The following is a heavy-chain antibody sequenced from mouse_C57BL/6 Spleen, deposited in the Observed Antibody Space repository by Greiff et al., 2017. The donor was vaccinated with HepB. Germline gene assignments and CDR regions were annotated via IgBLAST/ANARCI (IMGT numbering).Heavy chain of an antibody. V-gene: IGHV1-42*01. CDR2: INPSTGGT. CDR3: AREGDYGSSYAMDY. J-gene: IGHJ4*01. D-gene: IGHD1-1*01. Sequence: EVKLQESGPELVKPGASVKISCKASGYSFTGYYMNWVKQSPEKSLEWIGEINPSTGGTTYNQKFKAKATLTVDKSSSTAYMQLKSLTSEDSAVYYCAREGDYGSSYAMDYWGQGTSVTVSS. CDR1: GYSFTGYY.